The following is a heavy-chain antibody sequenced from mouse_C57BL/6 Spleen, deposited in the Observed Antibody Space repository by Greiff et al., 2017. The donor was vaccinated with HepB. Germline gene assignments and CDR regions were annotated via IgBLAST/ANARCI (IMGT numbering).Heavy chain of an antibody. CDR3: ARKDWDFYYFDY. J-gene: IGHJ2*01. CDR2: INPYNGGT. Sequence: EVQLQQSGPVLVKPGASVKMSCKASGYTFTDYYMNWVKQSHGKSLEWIGVINPYNGGTSYNQKFKGKATLTVDKSSSTAYMELNSLTSEDSAVYYCARKDWDFYYFDYWGQGTTLTVSS. D-gene: IGHD4-1*01. CDR1: GYTFTDYY. V-gene: IGHV1-19*01.